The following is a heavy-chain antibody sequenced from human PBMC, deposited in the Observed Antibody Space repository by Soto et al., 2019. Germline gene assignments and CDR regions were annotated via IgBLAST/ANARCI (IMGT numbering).Heavy chain of an antibody. D-gene: IGHD3-16*01. Sequence: GSLRLSCAASGFTFSTHGMHWVRQAPGKGPEWVAVISHDGSKKYYVESVEGRFSISRDNSKSIVHLQMNNVRTEDTAVYYCAKLVERVGGVPVVAYWGRGTLVTVSS. CDR3: AKLVERVGGVPVVAY. J-gene: IGHJ4*02. V-gene: IGHV3-30*18. CDR2: ISHDGSKK. CDR1: GFTFSTHG.